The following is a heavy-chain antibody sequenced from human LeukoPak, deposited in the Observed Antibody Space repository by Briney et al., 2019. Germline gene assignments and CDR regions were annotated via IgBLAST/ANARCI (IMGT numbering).Heavy chain of an antibody. Sequence: GGSLRLSCAASGFTFSSHWMYWVRQAPGKGLEWVANIQPDGSDTYYVDSVKGRFTISRDNAKNSLYLQMNSLRAEDTAVYYCTRIIVEVPGVSDYCDSWGQGTLVTVSS. D-gene: IGHD2-2*01. V-gene: IGHV3-7*05. CDR3: TRIIVEVPGVSDYCDS. CDR1: GFTFSSHW. CDR2: IQPDGSDT. J-gene: IGHJ4*02.